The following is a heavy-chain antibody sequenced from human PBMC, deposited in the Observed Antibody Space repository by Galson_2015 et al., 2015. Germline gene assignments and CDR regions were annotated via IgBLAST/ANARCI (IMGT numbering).Heavy chain of an antibody. CDR2: IYSGGST. Sequence: SLRLSCAASGFTVSSNYMSWVRQAPGKGLEWVSVIYSGGSTYYADSVKGRFTISRDNSKNTLYLQMNSLRAEDTAVYYCARDIGYSYGGNWSDPWGQGALFTASP. V-gene: IGHV3-53*05. CDR3: ARDIGYSYGGNWSDP. D-gene: IGHD5-18*01. CDR1: GFTVSSNY. J-gene: IGHJ5*02.